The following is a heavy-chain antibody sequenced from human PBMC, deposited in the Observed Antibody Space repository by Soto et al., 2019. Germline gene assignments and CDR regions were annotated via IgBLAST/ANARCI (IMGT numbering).Heavy chain of an antibody. CDR2: ISSSGSTI. Sequence: PGGSLSLSCAASGFTFSDYYMSWIRQAPGKGLEWVSYISSSGSTIYYADSVKGRFTISRDNAKNSLYLQMNSLRAEDTAVYYCARDQWSGYDDYYYMDVWGKGTTVTVSS. D-gene: IGHD3-3*01. CDR3: ARDQWSGYDDYYYMDV. V-gene: IGHV3-11*01. CDR1: GFTFSDYY. J-gene: IGHJ6*03.